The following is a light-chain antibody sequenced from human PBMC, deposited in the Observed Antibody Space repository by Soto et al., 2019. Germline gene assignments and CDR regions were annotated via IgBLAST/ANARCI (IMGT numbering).Light chain of an antibody. V-gene: IGKV1-39*01. CDR3: QQTYSAIT. CDR1: QSISTY. J-gene: IGKJ4*01. CDR2: AAS. Sequence: DIQMTQSPSSLSASIGDRVTITCRTSQSISTYLNWYQQKPGKAPNVLIYAASSLQSGVPSRFSGSGSGTDFTLTISSLQPEDCATYYCQQTYSAITFGGGTKVEIK.